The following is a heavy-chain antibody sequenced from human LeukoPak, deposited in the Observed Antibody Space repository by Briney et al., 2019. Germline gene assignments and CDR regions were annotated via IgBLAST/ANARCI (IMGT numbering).Heavy chain of an antibody. D-gene: IGHD3-22*01. CDR1: GDSMRGYY. Sequence: PSETLSLICAVSGDSMRGYYWSWIRQPPGEALEWIGYVYYSGSTNYNPSLKSRVTISVDTSKSQFSLMLTSVTAADTAVYYCARHLYYYDDIDLWGQGTLVTVSS. V-gene: IGHV4-59*08. CDR3: ARHLYYYDDIDL. J-gene: IGHJ5*02. CDR2: VYYSGST.